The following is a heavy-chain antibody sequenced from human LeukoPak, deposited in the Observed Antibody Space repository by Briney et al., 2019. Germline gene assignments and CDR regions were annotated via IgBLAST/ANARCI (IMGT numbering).Heavy chain of an antibody. CDR3: ARGAAGWNYHYYYYMDV. CDR1: GYTFTSYG. D-gene: IGHD1-7*01. J-gene: IGHJ6*03. CDR2: ISAYNGNT. Sequence: GASVKVSCKASGYTFTSYGISWVRQAPGQGLEWMGWISAYNGNTNYAQKLQGRVTMTTDTSTSTAYMELRSLRSDDTAVYYCARGAAGWNYHYYYYMDVWGKGTTVTVSS. V-gene: IGHV1-18*01.